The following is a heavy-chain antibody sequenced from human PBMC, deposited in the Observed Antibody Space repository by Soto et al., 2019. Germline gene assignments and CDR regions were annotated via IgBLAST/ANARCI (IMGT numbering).Heavy chain of an antibody. CDR1: GYAFTTYG. CDR3: ARGRYGDY. J-gene: IGHJ4*02. Sequence: QVHLVQSGAEVKKPGASVKVSCKGSGYAFTTYGITWVRQAPGQGLEWMGWISAHNGNTNYAQKLQGRVTGTRDTSTSTAYMELRSLRSDDTAAYYCARGRYGDYWGQGALVTVSS. D-gene: IGHD1-1*01. CDR2: ISAHNGNT. V-gene: IGHV1-18*01.